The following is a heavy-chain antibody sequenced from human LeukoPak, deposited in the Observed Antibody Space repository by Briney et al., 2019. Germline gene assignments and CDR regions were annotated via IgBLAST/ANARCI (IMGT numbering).Heavy chain of an antibody. CDR1: GGSIGSYY. CDR3: ARDSWWDGSKTFSDGFGP. Sequence: SETLSLTCTVSGGSIGSYYWSWVRQPPEKGLEWIGNIVYTGRTNYNPSLKSRVTISIDTSKNQFSLRLNSVTAADTAVCYCARDSWWDGSKTFSDGFGPWGQGTLVTVSS. J-gene: IGHJ5*02. V-gene: IGHV4-59*01. D-gene: IGHD3-10*01. CDR2: IVYTGRT.